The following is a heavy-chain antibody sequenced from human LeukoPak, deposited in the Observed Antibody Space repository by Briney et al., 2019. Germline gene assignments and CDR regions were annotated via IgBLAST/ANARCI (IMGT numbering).Heavy chain of an antibody. CDR1: GGSFSGYY. CDR2: INHSGST. CDR3: ARGRTPYYDSDFDY. J-gene: IGHJ4*02. Sequence: KPSETLSLTCAVYGGSFSGYYWSWIRQPPGKGLEWIGEINHSGSTNYNPSLKSRVTISVDTSKNQFSLKLSSVTAADTAVYYCARGRTPYYDSDFDYWGQGTLVTVSS. D-gene: IGHD3-22*01. V-gene: IGHV4-34*01.